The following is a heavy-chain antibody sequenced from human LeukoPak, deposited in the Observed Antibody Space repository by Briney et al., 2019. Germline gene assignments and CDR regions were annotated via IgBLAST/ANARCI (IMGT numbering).Heavy chain of an antibody. CDR3: ARRYCSGGICYYFDY. D-gene: IGHD2-15*01. CDR1: GYSFTRHW. V-gene: IGHV5-51*01. Sequence: GEALKTSCKGFGYSFTRHWIGWVRQMPGKGLEGMGNFNSADSNTIYSPPSQGQATISADKSISTTYLQWSSLKASDTAMYYCARRYCSGGICYYFDYWGQGTLVTVSS. CDR2: FNSADSNT. J-gene: IGHJ4*02.